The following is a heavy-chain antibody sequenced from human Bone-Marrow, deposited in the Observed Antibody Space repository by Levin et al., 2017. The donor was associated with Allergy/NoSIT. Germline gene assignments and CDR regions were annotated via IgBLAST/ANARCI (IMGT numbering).Heavy chain of an antibody. Sequence: GGSLRLSCAASGFTFSSYEMNWVRQAPGKGLEWVSYISSSGSTIYYADSVKGRFTISRDNAKNSLYLQMNSLRAEDTAVYYCARKGAVVVPAAPSYYFDYWGQGTLVTVSS. CDR1: GFTFSSYE. CDR3: ARKGAVVVPAAPSYYFDY. CDR2: ISSSGSTI. V-gene: IGHV3-48*03. D-gene: IGHD2-2*01. J-gene: IGHJ4*02.